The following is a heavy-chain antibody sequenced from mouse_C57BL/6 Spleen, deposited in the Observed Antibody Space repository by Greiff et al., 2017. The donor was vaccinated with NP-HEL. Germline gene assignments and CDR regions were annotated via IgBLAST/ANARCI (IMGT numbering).Heavy chain of an antibody. Sequence: QVQLQQSGAELVRPGTSVKVSCKASGYAFTNYLIEWVKQRPGQGLEWIGVINPGSGGTNYNEKFKGKATLTADKSSSTAYMQLSSLTSEDSAVYFCARGEVYYGPIKYAMDYWGQGTSVTVSS. CDR2: INPGSGGT. J-gene: IGHJ4*01. D-gene: IGHD2-1*01. V-gene: IGHV1-54*01. CDR3: ARGEVYYGPIKYAMDY. CDR1: GYAFTNYL.